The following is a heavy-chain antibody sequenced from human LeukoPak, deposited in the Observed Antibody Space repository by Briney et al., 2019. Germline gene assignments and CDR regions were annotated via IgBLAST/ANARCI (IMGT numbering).Heavy chain of an antibody. D-gene: IGHD5-12*01. CDR3: ASNSGDDWGFDF. Sequence: GGSLRLSCAASGFTFSRYSMNWVRQAPWKGLEWVSSISSSSSYIYYADSVKGRITISRDNAKNSLYLQMNSLRAEDTAVYYCASNSGDDWGFDFWGQGTLVTVSS. CDR1: GFTFSRYS. CDR2: ISSSSSYI. J-gene: IGHJ4*02. V-gene: IGHV3-21*01.